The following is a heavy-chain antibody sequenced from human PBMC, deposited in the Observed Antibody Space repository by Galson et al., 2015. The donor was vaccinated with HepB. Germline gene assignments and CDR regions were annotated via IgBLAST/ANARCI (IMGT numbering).Heavy chain of an antibody. CDR3: AKDQGSGRRIRGFDY. J-gene: IGHJ4*02. V-gene: IGHV3-23*01. Sequence: SLRLSCAASGFTFSSYAMSWVRQAPGKGLEWVSAISGSGGSTYYADSVKGRFTISRDNSKNTLYLQMNSLRAEDTAVYYCAKDQGSGRRIRGFDYWGQGTLVTVSS. D-gene: IGHD3-10*01. CDR1: GFTFSSYA. CDR2: ISGSGGST.